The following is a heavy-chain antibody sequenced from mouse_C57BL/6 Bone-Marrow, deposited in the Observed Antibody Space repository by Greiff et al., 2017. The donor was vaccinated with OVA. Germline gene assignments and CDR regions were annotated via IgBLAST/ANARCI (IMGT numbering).Heavy chain of an antibody. CDR3: ARKRDSNHAMDY. J-gene: IGHJ4*01. V-gene: IGHV1-18*01. Sequence: VQLQQSGPELVKPGASVKIPCKASGYTFTDYNMDWVKQSHGKSLEWIGDINPNNGGTIYNQKFKGKATLTVDKSSSTAYMELRSLTSEDTAVYYCARKRDSNHAMDYWGQGTSVTVSS. D-gene: IGHD2-5*01. CDR2: INPNNGGT. CDR1: GYTFTDYN.